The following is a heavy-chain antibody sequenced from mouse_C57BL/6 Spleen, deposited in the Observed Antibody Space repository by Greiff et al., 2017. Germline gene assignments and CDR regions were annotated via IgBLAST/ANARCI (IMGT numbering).Heavy chain of an antibody. CDR2: INPYNGGT. D-gene: IGHD2-4*01. V-gene: IGHV1-19*01. J-gene: IGHJ4*01. CDR3: ARRYYDYEYYAMDY. CDR1: GYTFTDYY. Sequence: VQLQQSGPVLVKPGASVKMSCKASGYTFTDYYMNWVKQSHGKSLEWIGVINPYNGGTSYNQKFKGKATLTVDKSSSTAYMELNSLTSEDSAVYYCARRYYDYEYYAMDYWGQGTSVTVSS.